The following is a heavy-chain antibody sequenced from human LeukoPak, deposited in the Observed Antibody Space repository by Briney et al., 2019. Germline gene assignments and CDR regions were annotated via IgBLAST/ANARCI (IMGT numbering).Heavy chain of an antibody. V-gene: IGHV4-30-2*01. Sequence: SQTLSLTCAVSGGSISSGGYSWSWIRQPPGKGLEWIGYIYHSGSTYYNPSLKSRVTISVDRSKNQFSLKLSSVTAADTAVYYCARQTRGSAAGPYYFDYWGQGTLVTVSS. CDR3: ARQTRGSAAGPYYFDY. D-gene: IGHD6-13*01. CDR1: GGSISSGGYS. J-gene: IGHJ4*02. CDR2: IYHSGST.